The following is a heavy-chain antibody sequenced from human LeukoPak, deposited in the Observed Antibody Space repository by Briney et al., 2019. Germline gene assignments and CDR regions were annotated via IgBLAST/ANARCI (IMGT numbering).Heavy chain of an antibody. V-gene: IGHV3-20*04. CDR1: GFTFDNYG. CDR3: ARPMGGIPGAFDI. CDR2: INWKGGSR. Sequence: PGGSLRLSCAASGFTFDNYGMSWVRQAPGKGLEWVSGINWKGGSRGYADSVKGGFTFPRDNAKNNLYLQMNRLRAEDTDLYYCARPMGGIPGAFDIWGQGTMVTVSS. D-gene: IGHD3-16*02. J-gene: IGHJ3*02.